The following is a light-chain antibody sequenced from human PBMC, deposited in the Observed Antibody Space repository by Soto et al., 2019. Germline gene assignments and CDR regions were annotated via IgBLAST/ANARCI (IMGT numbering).Light chain of an antibody. V-gene: IGKV3D-20*01. J-gene: IGKJ4*01. CDR3: QQYGSSPLT. CDR2: DAS. Sequence: EIVLTQSPATLSLSPGERATHSCGASQSLSSSYLAWYQQKPGLAPRLLIYDASSRATGIPDRFSGSGSGTDFTLTISRLEPEDFAVYYCQQYGSSPLTFGGGTKVDIK. CDR1: QSLSSSY.